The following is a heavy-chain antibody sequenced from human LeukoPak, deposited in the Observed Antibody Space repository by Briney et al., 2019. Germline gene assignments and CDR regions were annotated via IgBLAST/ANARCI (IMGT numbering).Heavy chain of an antibody. D-gene: IGHD3-10*01. V-gene: IGHV1-8*01. J-gene: IGHJ4*02. CDR2: MNPSSGNT. CDR3: AAHTYYFSSGSFGH. CDR1: GYSFTRYD. Sequence: ASVKVSCKASGYSFTRYDINWVRRATGQGPEWIGWMNPSSGNTGYAQRFQGRVTMTRDTSTSTAYLELSSLRSEDTAVYYCAAHTYYFSSGSFGHWGQGTLVTVSS.